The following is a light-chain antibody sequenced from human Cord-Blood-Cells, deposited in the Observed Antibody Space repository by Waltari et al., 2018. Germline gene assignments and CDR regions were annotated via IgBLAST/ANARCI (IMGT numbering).Light chain of an antibody. Sequence: QSALTQPRSVSGSPGPSVTLSCTATSSDVGGYNYASWYQQHPGKAPKLMIYDVSKRPSGVPDRFSGSKSGNTASLTISGLQAEDEADYYCCSYAGSYTWVFGGGTKLTVL. CDR2: DVS. V-gene: IGLV2-11*01. CDR3: CSYAGSYTWV. J-gene: IGLJ3*02. CDR1: SSDVGGYNY.